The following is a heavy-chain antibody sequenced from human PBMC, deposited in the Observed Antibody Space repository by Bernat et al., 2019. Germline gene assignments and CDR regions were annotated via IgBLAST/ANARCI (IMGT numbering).Heavy chain of an antibody. CDR3: ARDQEKYYYDSSGYSGYYYGMDV. V-gene: IGHV3-33*01. CDR2: IWDDGSNN. J-gene: IGHJ6*02. Sequence: QVQLVESGGGVVQPGRSLRLSCAASGFTFSSYGMHWVRQAPGKGLGWVAVIWDDGSNNYYDDSVQGRFTISRDNSKNTMYLQMNSLRAEDKDVYYCARDQEKYYYDSSGYSGYYYGMDVWGQGTTVTVSS. CDR1: GFTFSSYG. D-gene: IGHD3-22*01.